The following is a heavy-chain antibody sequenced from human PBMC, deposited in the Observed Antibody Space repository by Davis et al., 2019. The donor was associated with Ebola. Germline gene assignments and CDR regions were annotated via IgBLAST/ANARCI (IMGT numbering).Heavy chain of an antibody. CDR3: ARGRRYSYGPPRY. J-gene: IGHJ4*02. CDR2: INHSGST. CDR1: GGSLSGHY. V-gene: IGHV4-34*01. D-gene: IGHD5-18*01. Sequence: GSLRLSCDVSGGSLSGHYWSWIRQPPGKGLEWIGEINHSGSTNYNPSLKSRVTISVDTSKNQFSLKLSSVTAADTAVYYCARGRRYSYGPPRYWGQGTLVTVSS.